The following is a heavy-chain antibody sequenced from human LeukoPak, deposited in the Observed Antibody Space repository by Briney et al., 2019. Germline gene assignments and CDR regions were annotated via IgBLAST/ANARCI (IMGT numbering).Heavy chain of an antibody. J-gene: IGHJ3*02. Sequence: ASVKVSCKASGYTFTGYYIYWVRQAPGQGLEWMGWIDPNGGGTNYAQKFQGRVTMTRDTSSSTAYMELNRLTSDDTAVYYYAREDHAFDIWGQGTMVTVSS. CDR1: GYTFTGYY. CDR3: AREDHAFDI. CDR2: IDPNGGGT. V-gene: IGHV1-2*02.